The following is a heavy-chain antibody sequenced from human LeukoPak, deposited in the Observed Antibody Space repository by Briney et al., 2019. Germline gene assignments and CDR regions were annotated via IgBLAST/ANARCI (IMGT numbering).Heavy chain of an antibody. CDR2: IIPIFGTA. Sequence: ASVKVSCKASGGTFSSYAISWVRQAPGQGLEWMGGIIPIFGTANYAQKFQGRVTITADKSTSTAYMELSSLRSEDTAVYYCASGYSCGSAFDYWGQGTLVTVSS. D-gene: IGHD5-18*01. CDR3: ASGYSCGSAFDY. J-gene: IGHJ4*02. CDR1: GGTFSSYA. V-gene: IGHV1-69*06.